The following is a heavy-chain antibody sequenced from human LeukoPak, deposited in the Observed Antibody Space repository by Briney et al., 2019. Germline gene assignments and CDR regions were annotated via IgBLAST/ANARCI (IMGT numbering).Heavy chain of an antibody. CDR3: ARVSTSGYRDWLDP. J-gene: IGHJ5*02. CDR1: GYTFADYY. CDR2: IYPKSGGT. V-gene: IGHV1-2*02. Sequence: GASVKVSCKASGYTFADYYIHWVRQAPGQGLEWMGWIYPKSGGTNSAQKSQGRVTMTRDTSISTPYMELSRLKFDDTAVYYCARVSTSGYRDWLDPWGQGTLVTVSS. D-gene: IGHD3-9*01.